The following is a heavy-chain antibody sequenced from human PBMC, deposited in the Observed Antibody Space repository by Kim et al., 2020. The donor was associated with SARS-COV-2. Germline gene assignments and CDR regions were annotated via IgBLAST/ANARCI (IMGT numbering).Heavy chain of an antibody. J-gene: IGHJ4*02. V-gene: IGHV4-34*01. D-gene: IGHD2-2*01. CDR3: ARGGVVPAANVDY. Sequence: YNPSLKSRVTISVDTSKNQFSLKLSSVTAADTAVYYCARGGVVPAANVDYWGQGTLVTVSS.